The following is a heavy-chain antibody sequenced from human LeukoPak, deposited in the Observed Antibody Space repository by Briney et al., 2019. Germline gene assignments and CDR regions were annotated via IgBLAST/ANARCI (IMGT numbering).Heavy chain of an antibody. CDR1: GFTFSNYA. Sequence: GGSLRLSCLTSGFTFSNYAMSWVRQAPGKGLEWVSGISGSGGRTYYADSVKGRFTISRDNSKNTLYLQMNSLRAEDTAVYYCARAGYCSSTSCYVHEYYGMDVWGQGTTVTVSS. J-gene: IGHJ6*02. D-gene: IGHD2-2*01. CDR2: ISGSGGRT. CDR3: ARAGYCSSTSCYVHEYYGMDV. V-gene: IGHV3-23*01.